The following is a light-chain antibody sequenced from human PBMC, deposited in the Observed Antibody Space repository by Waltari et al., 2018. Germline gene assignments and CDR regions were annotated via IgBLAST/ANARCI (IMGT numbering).Light chain of an antibody. Sequence: QSALTQPASVSGSPGQSITISCTGTSSAIGNFNSVSWYQQHPGKAPKLMIFEVTNRPSGIANRFSGSKSDNMAFLTISGLQAEDEADYYCSSYSSSTSLCVFGTGTKVTVL. CDR2: EVT. J-gene: IGLJ1*01. CDR1: SSAIGNFNS. CDR3: SSYSSSTSLCV. V-gene: IGLV2-14*01.